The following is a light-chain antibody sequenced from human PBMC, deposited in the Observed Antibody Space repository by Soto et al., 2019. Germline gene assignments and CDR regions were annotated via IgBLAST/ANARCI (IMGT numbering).Light chain of an antibody. CDR3: SSYTTSDTWV. Sequence: QSALTQPASVSGSPGQSITISCTGTSSDVGGYNFVSWYQQHPGKAPKLMIYEVNNRPSGVSNRFSGSKSGNTASLTISGLQAEDEGDYYCSSYTTSDTWVFGGGTKLTVL. CDR2: EVN. J-gene: IGLJ3*02. CDR1: SSDVGGYNF. V-gene: IGLV2-14*01.